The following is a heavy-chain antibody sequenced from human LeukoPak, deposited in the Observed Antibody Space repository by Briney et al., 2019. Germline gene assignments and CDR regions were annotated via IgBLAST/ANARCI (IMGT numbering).Heavy chain of an antibody. CDR1: GYTFTGYY. D-gene: IGHD3-3*01. V-gene: IGHV1-2*02. J-gene: IGHJ4*01. Sequence: ASVNVSCKASGYTFTGYYMHWVRQAPGQGLEWMGWINPNSGGTNYAQKFQGRVTMTRDTSISTAYMELSRLRSDDTAVYYCARVRDFWSGYDYWGXXTLVTVSS. CDR2: INPNSGGT. CDR3: ARVRDFWSGYDY.